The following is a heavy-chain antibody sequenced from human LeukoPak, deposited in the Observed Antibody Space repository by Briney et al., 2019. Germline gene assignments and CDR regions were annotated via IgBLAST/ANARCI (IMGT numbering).Heavy chain of an antibody. CDR2: INWNGGST. CDR1: GFTFDDYG. Sequence: GGSLRLSCAASGFTFDDYGMSWVRQAPGKGLEWVSGINWNGGSTSYADSVKGRFTISRDNSKNTLYLQMNSLRAEDTAVYYCTKRPFSGYFDYWGQGTLVTVSS. D-gene: IGHD1-1*01. V-gene: IGHV3-20*04. CDR3: TKRPFSGYFDY. J-gene: IGHJ4*02.